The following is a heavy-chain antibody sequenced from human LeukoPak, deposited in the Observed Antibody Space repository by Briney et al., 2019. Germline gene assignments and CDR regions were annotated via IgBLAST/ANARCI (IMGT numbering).Heavy chain of an antibody. CDR1: GGSFSGYY. D-gene: IGHD6-13*01. Sequence: SETLSLTCAVYGGSFSGYYWSWIRQPPGRGLEWLGEINHSGSTNYNPSLKSRVTISVDMSKNQFSLKLSSVTAADTAVYYCARTIAAAGPDAFDIWGQGTMVTVSS. V-gene: IGHV4-34*01. J-gene: IGHJ3*02. CDR2: INHSGST. CDR3: ARTIAAAGPDAFDI.